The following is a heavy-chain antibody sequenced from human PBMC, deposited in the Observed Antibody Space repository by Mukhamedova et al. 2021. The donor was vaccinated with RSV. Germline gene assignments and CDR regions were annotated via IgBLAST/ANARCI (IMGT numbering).Heavy chain of an antibody. J-gene: IGHJ4*02. Sequence: WVRQAPGKGLEWIGYIYYSGSTNYNPSLKSRVTISVDTSKNQFSLKLSSVTAADTAVYYCARSGSYYYDSSGYFDYWGQGTLV. D-gene: IGHD3-22*01. V-gene: IGHV4-59*01. CDR2: IYYSGST. CDR3: ARSGSYYYDSSGYFDY.